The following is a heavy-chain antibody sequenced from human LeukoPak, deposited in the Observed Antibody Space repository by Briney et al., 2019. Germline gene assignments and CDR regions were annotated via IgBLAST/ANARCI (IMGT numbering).Heavy chain of an antibody. CDR2: IWYDGSNK. V-gene: IGHV3-33*06. Sequence: GRSLRLSCAASGFTFSSYGMHWVRQAPGKGLEWVAVIWYDGSNKYYADSVKGRFTISRDNSKNTLYLQMNSLRAEDTAVYYCAKHPLTYYYGSSGYYLYYFDYWGQGTLVTVSS. CDR3: AKHPLTYYYGSSGYYLYYFDY. J-gene: IGHJ4*02. CDR1: GFTFSSYG. D-gene: IGHD3-22*01.